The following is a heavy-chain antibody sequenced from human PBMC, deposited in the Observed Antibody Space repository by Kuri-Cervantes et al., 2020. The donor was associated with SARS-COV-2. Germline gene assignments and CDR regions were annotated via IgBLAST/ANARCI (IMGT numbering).Heavy chain of an antibody. CDR3: ARVSRPYYFDY. V-gene: IGHV4-34*01. Sequence: GSLRLSCTVSGGSFSGYYWSWIRQPPGKGLEWIGEINHSGSTNYNPSLKSRVTISVDTSKNQFSLKLSSVTAADTAVYYCARVSRPYYFDYWGQGTLVTVSS. J-gene: IGHJ4*02. CDR2: INHSGST. CDR1: GGSFSGYY.